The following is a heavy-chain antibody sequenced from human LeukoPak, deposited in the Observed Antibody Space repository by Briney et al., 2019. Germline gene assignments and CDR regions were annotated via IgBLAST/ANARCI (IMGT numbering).Heavy chain of an antibody. Sequence: SVKVSCKASGGTFSSYAISWVRQAPGQGLEWMGGIIPIFGTANYAQKFQGRVTITADKSTSTAYMELSSLRSEDTAVYYCARDEFWREAGMVGFDYWGQGTLVTVSS. CDR3: ARDEFWREAGMVGFDY. V-gene: IGHV1-69*06. CDR2: IIPIFGTA. CDR1: GGTFSSYA. D-gene: IGHD3/OR15-3a*01. J-gene: IGHJ4*02.